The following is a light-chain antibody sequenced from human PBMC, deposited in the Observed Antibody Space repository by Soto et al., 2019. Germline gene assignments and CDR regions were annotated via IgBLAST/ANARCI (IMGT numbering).Light chain of an antibody. CDR3: QQANSFPFT. CDR2: PAS. V-gene: IGKV1D-12*01. J-gene: IGKJ4*01. CDR1: QGISSW. Sequence: EIQMTQSPCSGSASLAYRFTITCLASQGISSWFAWHQQKPGKAPKLLIYPASSLQSGVPSRFSGSGHATDFILTITSLQPEDLATYYCQQANSFPFTFGGGTKVDIK.